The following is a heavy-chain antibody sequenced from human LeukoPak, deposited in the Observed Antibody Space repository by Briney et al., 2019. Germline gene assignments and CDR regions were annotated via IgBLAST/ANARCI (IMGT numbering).Heavy chain of an antibody. CDR1: GFIFSTYC. V-gene: IGHV3-7*01. CDR2: INADENEK. Sequence: PGGSLRLSCAASGFIFSTYCMMWVRQAPGKGLEWVATINADENEKFYADSMEGRFTISRDNVKNSLYLQMNSLRAEDTAVYYCARVGATVTTRAFDIWGQGTMVTVSS. D-gene: IGHD4-11*01. CDR3: ARVGATVTTRAFDI. J-gene: IGHJ3*02.